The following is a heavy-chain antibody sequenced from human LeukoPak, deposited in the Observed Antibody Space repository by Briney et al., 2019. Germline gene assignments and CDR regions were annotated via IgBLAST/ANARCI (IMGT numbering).Heavy chain of an antibody. CDR3: AKDMMAIVGGTTSAFDM. D-gene: IGHD1-26*01. Sequence: GGSLRLSCAASGFSFDDYAMHWVRQAPGKGLEWVSGINWNSGSIDYAESVKGRFTISRDNAKNSLYLQMNSLRAEDTALYYCAKDMMAIVGGTTSAFDMWGQGTMVTVSS. J-gene: IGHJ3*02. CDR1: GFSFDDYA. CDR2: INWNSGSI. V-gene: IGHV3-9*01.